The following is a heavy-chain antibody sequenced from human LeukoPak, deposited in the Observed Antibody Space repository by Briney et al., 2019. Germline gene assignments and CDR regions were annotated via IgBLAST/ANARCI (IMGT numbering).Heavy chain of an antibody. CDR3: ARMAVAAAGSFDY. V-gene: IGHV1-69*04. CDR1: GYTFTSYA. J-gene: IGHJ4*02. CDR2: IIPILGIA. Sequence: GASVKVSCKASGYTFTSYAISWVRQAPGQGLEWMGRIIPILGIANYAQKFQGRVTITADKSTSTAYMELSSLRSEDTAVYYCARMAVAAAGSFDYWGQGTLVTVSS. D-gene: IGHD6-13*01.